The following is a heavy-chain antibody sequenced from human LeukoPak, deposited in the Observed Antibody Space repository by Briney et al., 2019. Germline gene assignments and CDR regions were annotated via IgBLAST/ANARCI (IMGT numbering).Heavy chain of an antibody. J-gene: IGHJ4*02. CDR3: AVLDYDSITDY. V-gene: IGHV3-74*01. CDR1: GFTFTSYW. Sequence: GGSLRLSCAASGFTFTSYWMHWVRQAPGKRLVWVSRINSDGSSTVYADSVKGRFTISRDNAKNTLYLQMSSLRAEDTAVYYCAVLDYDSITDYWGQGTLVTVSS. D-gene: IGHD3-22*01. CDR2: INSDGSST.